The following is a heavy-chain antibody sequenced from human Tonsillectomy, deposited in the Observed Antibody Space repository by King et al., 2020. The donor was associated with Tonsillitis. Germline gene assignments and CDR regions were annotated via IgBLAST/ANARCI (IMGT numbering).Heavy chain of an antibody. CDR3: ARDASGSYWGPDAFDI. D-gene: IGHD1-26*01. Sequence: VQLVESGGGLVQPGGSLRLSCAASGFTFSSYWMGWVRRAPGKGLEWVANIKQDGREKYYVESLKGRLTISRDNAKNSLCLQMNSRRAEDTAVYYCARDASGSYWGPDAFDIWGQGTMVTVSS. V-gene: IGHV3-7*01. J-gene: IGHJ3*02. CDR2: IKQDGREK. CDR1: GFTFSSYW.